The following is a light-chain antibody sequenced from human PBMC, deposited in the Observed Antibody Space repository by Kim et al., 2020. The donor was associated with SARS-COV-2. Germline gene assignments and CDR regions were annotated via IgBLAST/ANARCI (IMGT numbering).Light chain of an antibody. Sequence: QSALTQPRSVSGSPGQSVTISCTGTSSDVGGYNYVSWYQQHPGKAPKLMIYDVSKRPSGVPDRFSGSKSGNTASLTISGLQGEDEADYYCCSYAGSYTEVFGGGTPLTVL. V-gene: IGLV2-11*01. CDR1: SSDVGGYNY. J-gene: IGLJ2*01. CDR2: DVS. CDR3: CSYAGSYTEV.